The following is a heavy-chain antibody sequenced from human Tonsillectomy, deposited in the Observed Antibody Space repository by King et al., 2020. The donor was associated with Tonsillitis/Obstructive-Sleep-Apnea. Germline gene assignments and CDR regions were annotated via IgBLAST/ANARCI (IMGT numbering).Heavy chain of an antibody. CDR3: ARRNYDILTGYSTYYFDY. D-gene: IGHD3-9*01. CDR2: IYYSGST. CDR1: GGSISSSSYY. Sequence: LQLQESGQGLVKPSETLSLTCTVSGGSISSSSYYWGWIRQPPGKGLEWIGSIYYSGSTYYNPSLKSRVTISVDTSKNQFSLKMSSVTAADTAVYYCARRNYDILTGYSTYYFDYWGQGTLVTVSS. V-gene: IGHV4-39*01. J-gene: IGHJ4*02.